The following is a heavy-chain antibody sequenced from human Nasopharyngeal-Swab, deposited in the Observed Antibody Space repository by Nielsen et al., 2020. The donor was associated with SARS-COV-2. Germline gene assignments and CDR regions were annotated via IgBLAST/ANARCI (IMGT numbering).Heavy chain of an antibody. CDR2: IYYSGNT. CDR1: GGSISSSSYY. J-gene: IGHJ5*02. CDR3: AREIITIFGVVIPNWFDP. Sequence: SETLSLTCTVSGGSISSSSYYWGWIRQPPGKGLEWIGSIYYSGNTYYNPSLKSRVTISVDTSKNQFSLKLSSVTAADTAVYYCAREIITIFGVVIPNWFDPWGQGTLVTVSS. V-gene: IGHV4-39*02. D-gene: IGHD3-3*01.